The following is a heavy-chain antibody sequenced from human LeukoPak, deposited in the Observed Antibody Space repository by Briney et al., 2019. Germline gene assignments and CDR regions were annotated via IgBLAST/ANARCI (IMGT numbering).Heavy chain of an antibody. CDR3: ARGGRSRRYSYGYQLNWFDP. Sequence: PSETLSLTCAVYGGSFSGYYWSWIRQPPGKGLEWIGEINHSGSTNYNPSLKSRVTISVDTFKNQFSLKLSSVTAADTAVYYCARGGRSRRYSYGYQLNWFDPWGQGTLVTVSS. CDR1: GGSFSGYY. V-gene: IGHV4-34*01. CDR2: INHSGST. J-gene: IGHJ5*02. D-gene: IGHD5-18*01.